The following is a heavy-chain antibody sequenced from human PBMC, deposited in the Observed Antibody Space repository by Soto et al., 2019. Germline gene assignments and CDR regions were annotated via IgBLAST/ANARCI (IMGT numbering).Heavy chain of an antibody. D-gene: IGHD5-18*01. CDR2: ISYDGSNK. Sequence: LRLSCAASGFTFSSYGMHWVRQAPGKGLEWVAVISYDGSNKYYADSVKGRFTISRDNSKNTLYLQMNSLRAEDTAVYYCAKDGNGYSYGYVTYYYYGMDVWGQGTTVTVSS. V-gene: IGHV3-30*18. J-gene: IGHJ6*02. CDR1: GFTFSSYG. CDR3: AKDGNGYSYGYVTYYYYGMDV.